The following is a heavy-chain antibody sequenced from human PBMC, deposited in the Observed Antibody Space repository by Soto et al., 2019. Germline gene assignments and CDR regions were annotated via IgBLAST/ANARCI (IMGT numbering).Heavy chain of an antibody. D-gene: IGHD3-22*01. CDR1: GGSISSSSYY. J-gene: IGHJ4*02. V-gene: IGHV4-39*01. Sequence: QLQLQESGPGLVKPSETLSLTCTVSGGSISSSSYYWGWIRQPPGKGLEWIGSIYYSGSTYYNPSLKSRVTISVDTSKNQFSLKLSSVTAADTAVYYCARQLGTYDSSGYPGWGQGTLVTVSS. CDR2: IYYSGST. CDR3: ARQLGTYDSSGYPG.